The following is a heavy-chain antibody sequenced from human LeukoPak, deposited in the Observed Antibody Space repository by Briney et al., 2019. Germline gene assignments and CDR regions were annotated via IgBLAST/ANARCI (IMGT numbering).Heavy chain of an antibody. J-gene: IGHJ4*02. V-gene: IGHV1-69*05. CDR2: IIPIFGTA. CDR1: GGTFSSYA. D-gene: IGHD4-17*01. Sequence: ASVKVSCKASGGTFSSYAISWVRQAPGQGLEWMGGIIPIFGTANYAQKFQGRVTMTRNTSISTAYMELSSLRSEDTAVYYCARGRFSPRIGDYVYWGQGTLVTVSS. CDR3: ARGRFSPRIGDYVY.